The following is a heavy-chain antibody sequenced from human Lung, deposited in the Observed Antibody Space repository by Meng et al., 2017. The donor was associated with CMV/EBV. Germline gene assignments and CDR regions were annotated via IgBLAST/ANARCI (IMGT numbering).Heavy chain of an antibody. V-gene: IGHV4-34*01. CDR2: IRHSGDIT. CDR1: GGSLSGYY. Sequence: SXTLSLXCGIYGGSLSGYYWSWIRQTPGKGLEWIGEIRHSGDITNYNPSLQSRVTISIDTSKKQFSLKLSAVTAADTAVYYCARQYSSSYYYDYWGQGTLVTVSS. CDR3: ARQYSSSYYYDY. D-gene: IGHD6-6*01. J-gene: IGHJ4*02.